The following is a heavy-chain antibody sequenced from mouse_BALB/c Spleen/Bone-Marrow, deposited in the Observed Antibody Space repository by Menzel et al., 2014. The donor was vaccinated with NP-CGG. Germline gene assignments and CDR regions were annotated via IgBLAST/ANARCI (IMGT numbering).Heavy chain of an antibody. V-gene: IGHV1-54*01. CDR3: ARGGDYGFMDY. CDR2: INPGSGGT. D-gene: IGHD1-2*01. Sequence: QVQLQQSGAELVRPGTSVKVSCKASGYAFTNYLIEWVKQRPGQGLEWIGVINPGSGGTNYNEKFKGKATLTADKSSSTAYMQLSSPTSDDSAVYFCARGGDYGFMDYWGQGTSVTVSS. J-gene: IGHJ4*01. CDR1: GYAFTNYL.